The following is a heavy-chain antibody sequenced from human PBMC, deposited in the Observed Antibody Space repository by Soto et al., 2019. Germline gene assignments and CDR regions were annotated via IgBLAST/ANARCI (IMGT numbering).Heavy chain of an antibody. CDR2: INHSGST. D-gene: IGHD6-13*01. J-gene: IGHJ4*02. CDR1: GGSFSGYY. Sequence: PSETPSLTCAVYGGSFSGYYWSWIRQPPGKGLEWIGEINHSGSTNYNPSLKSRVTISVDTSKNQFSLKLSSVTAADTAVYYCARGRPREQQLVRAFDYWGQGTLVTVSS. V-gene: IGHV4-34*01. CDR3: ARGRPREQQLVRAFDY.